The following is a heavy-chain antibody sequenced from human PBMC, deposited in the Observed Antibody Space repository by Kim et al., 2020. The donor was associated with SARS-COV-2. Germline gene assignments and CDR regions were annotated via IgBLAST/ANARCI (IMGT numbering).Heavy chain of an antibody. J-gene: IGHJ4*02. V-gene: IGHV1-18*01. CDR1: GYTFTSYG. CDR2: ISACNGNT. CDR3: ARDHLLAVAGTLDY. D-gene: IGHD6-19*01. Sequence: ASVKVSCKASGYTFTSYGISWVRQAPGQGLEWMGWISACNGNTNYAQKLQGRVTMTTDTSTSTAYMELRSLRSDDTAVYYCARDHLLAVAGTLDYWGQGTLVTVSS.